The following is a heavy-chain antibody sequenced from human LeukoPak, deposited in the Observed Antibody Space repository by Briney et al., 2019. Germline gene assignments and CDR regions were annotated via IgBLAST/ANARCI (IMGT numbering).Heavy chain of an antibody. CDR3: ARAPGATLRWGASDY. D-gene: IGHD1-26*01. CDR1: GGSFSGYY. CDR2: INHSGRT. Sequence: SETLSLTCAVYGGSFSGYYWSWLRQPPGKGMDWIGEINHSGRTNYNPSLTSRVTISVDTSKTQFSLKLSSVTAADTAVYYCARAPGATLRWGASDYWGQGTLVTVSS. J-gene: IGHJ4*02. V-gene: IGHV4-34*01.